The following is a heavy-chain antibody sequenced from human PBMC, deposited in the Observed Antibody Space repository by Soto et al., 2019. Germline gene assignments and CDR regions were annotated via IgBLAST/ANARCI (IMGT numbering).Heavy chain of an antibody. CDR2: ISYDGSNK. CDR1: GFTFSSYA. CDR3: ARAVTSVYYYGMDV. J-gene: IGHJ6*02. D-gene: IGHD4-4*01. V-gene: IGHV3-30-3*01. Sequence: QVPLVESGGGVVQPGRSLRLSCAASGFTFSSYAMHWVRQAPGKGLEWVAVISYDGSNKYYADSVKGRFTISRDNSKNTLYLQMNSLRAEDTAVYYCARAVTSVYYYGMDVWGQGTTVTVSS.